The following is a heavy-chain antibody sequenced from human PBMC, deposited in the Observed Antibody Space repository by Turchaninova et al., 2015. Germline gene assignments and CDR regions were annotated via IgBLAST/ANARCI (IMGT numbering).Heavy chain of an antibody. Sequence: QVQLQESGPGLVKPSETLSLTCAVSGYSIHSNYYWGWIRQPPGKGLEWIGTIYHSGSAYYNPSLKSRVTISVDTSRNQFSLKLTSVTAADTAVYYCARQSSWFLEGDDWGQGTLVTVSS. CDR1: GYSIHSNYY. D-gene: IGHD6-13*01. CDR3: ARQSSWFLEGDD. CDR2: IYHSGSA. V-gene: IGHV4-38-2*01. J-gene: IGHJ4*02.